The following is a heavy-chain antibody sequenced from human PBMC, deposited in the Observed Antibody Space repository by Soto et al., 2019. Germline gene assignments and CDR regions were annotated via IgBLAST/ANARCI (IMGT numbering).Heavy chain of an antibody. V-gene: IGHV1-69*01. CDR2: IIPIFGTA. CDR3: ARDPGYYGSGSYYYYGMDV. J-gene: IGHJ6*02. D-gene: IGHD3-10*01. CDR1: GGTFSSYA. Sequence: QVQLVQSGAEVKKPGSSVKVSCKASGGTFSSYAISWVRQAPGQGLEWMGGIIPIFGTANYAQKFQGRVTITADESTSTAYMELSSLRSEDTAVYYCARDPGYYGSGSYYYYGMDVWGQGTTVTVSS.